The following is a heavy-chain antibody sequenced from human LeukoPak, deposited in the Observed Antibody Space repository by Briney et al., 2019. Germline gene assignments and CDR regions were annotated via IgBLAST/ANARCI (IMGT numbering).Heavy chain of an antibody. V-gene: IGHV4-31*03. CDR3: ARADNLNAFDY. CDR2: ISSSGST. J-gene: IGHJ4*02. D-gene: IGHD1-1*01. CDR1: GGSISSGGYF. Sequence: PSETLSLTCTVSGGSISSGGYFWSWIRQHPGKGLEWIGSISSSGSTLYSPSLKRRFTISVNTSKNQFSLNLSSVTAADTAVYYCARADNLNAFDYWGQGTRVTVSS.